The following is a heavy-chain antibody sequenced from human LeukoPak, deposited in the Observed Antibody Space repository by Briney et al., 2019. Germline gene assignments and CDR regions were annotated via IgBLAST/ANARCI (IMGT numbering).Heavy chain of an antibody. CDR3: ASNTWG. V-gene: IGHV3-30-3*01. CDR2: ISYDGSNK. D-gene: IGHD3-16*01. CDR1: GFTFSSYA. Sequence: PGGSLRLSCAASGFTFSSYAMHWVRQAPGKGLEWVAVISYDGSNKYYADSVKGRFTISRDNSKNTLYLQMNSLRAEDTAVYYCASNTWGWGQGTLVTVSS. J-gene: IGHJ4*02.